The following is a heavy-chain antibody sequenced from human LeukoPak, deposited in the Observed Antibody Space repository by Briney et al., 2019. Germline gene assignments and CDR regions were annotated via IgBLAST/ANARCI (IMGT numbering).Heavy chain of an antibody. CDR2: IYYSGST. D-gene: IGHD3-22*01. Sequence: SETLSLTCTVSGGSISSSSYYWGWIRQPPGKGLEWIGSIYYSGSTYYNSSLKSRVTISVDTSKNQFSLKLSSVTAADTAVYYCARRPRYYDSSGYHGWGQGTLVTVSS. CDR3: ARRPRYYDSSGYHG. V-gene: IGHV4-39*01. CDR1: GGSISSSSYY. J-gene: IGHJ4*02.